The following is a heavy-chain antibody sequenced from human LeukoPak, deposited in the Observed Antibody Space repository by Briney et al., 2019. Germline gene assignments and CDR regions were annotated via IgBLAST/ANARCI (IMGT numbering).Heavy chain of an antibody. CDR1: GFTVSSNY. D-gene: IGHD6-19*01. J-gene: IGHJ4*02. V-gene: IGHV3-66*01. CDR2: IYSGGST. CDR3: ARDPPPGYSSGWYGI. Sequence: GGSLRLSCAASGFTVSSNYMSWVRQAPGKGLEWVSVIYSGGSTYYADSVKGRFTISRDSSKNTLYLQMNSLRAEDTAVYYCARDPPPGYSSGWYGIWGQGTLVTVSS.